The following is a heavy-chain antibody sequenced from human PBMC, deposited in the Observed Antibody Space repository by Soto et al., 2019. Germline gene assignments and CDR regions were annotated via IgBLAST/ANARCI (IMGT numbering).Heavy chain of an antibody. Sequence: EVQLLESGGGLVQPGGSLRLSCAASGLTYSSYAMSWVRQGPGKGLEWVSTISGSGGSTYYADSVKGRFTISRDNSKNTLYLQMNSLRAEDTAVYYCAKGVSFDIWGQGTMGTVSS. V-gene: IGHV3-23*01. CDR1: GLTYSSYA. J-gene: IGHJ3*02. CDR2: ISGSGGST. CDR3: AKGVSFDI.